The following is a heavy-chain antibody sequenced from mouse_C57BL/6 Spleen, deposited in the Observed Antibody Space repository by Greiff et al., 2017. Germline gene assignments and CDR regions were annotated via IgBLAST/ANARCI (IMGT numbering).Heavy chain of an antibody. CDR1: GFTFSSYA. D-gene: IGHD1-1*01. Sequence: EVPRVESGGGLVKPGGSLKLSCAASGFTFSSYAMSWVRQTPEKRLEWVATISDGGSYTYYPDNVKGRFTISRDNDKNNLYLQMSHLKAEDTAMYYCARDIYYYGSSYFYYASDYWGQGTSVTVSS. CDR3: ARDIYYYGSSYFYYASDY. V-gene: IGHV5-4*01. CDR2: ISDGGSYT. J-gene: IGHJ4*01.